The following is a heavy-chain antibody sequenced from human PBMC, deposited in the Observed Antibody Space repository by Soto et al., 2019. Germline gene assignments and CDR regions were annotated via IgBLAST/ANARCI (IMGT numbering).Heavy chain of an antibody. CDR3: AKVTDCGVSRCDDGTDI. CDR1: GFTFSSYS. CDR2: ISGSGGVT. J-gene: IGHJ3*02. Sequence: EVQLLESGGGLAQPGGSLRLSCAASGFTFSSYSMNWVRQAPGKGLEWVSIISGSGGVTSYADSVKGRFTISRDNSKNSLFLQMKSLRDEDTAVYYCAKVTDCGVSRCDDGTDIWGHGTLVIVS. V-gene: IGHV3-23*01. D-gene: IGHD2-21*01.